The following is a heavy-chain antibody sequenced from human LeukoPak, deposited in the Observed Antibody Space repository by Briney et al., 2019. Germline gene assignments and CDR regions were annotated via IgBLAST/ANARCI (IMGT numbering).Heavy chain of an antibody. Sequence: TSETLSLTCTVSGGSISNYYWNWIRQPPGKGLEWIGYIYYNGTTNYNPSLKSRVTISVDTSKNQFSLKLSSVTAADTAVYYCARALGRDYWGQGTLVTVSS. CDR2: IYYNGTT. D-gene: IGHD3-16*02. CDR3: ARALGRDY. CDR1: GGSISNYY. J-gene: IGHJ4*02. V-gene: IGHV4-59*01.